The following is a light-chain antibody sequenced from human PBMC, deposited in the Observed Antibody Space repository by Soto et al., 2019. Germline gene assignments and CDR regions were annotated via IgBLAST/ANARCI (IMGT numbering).Light chain of an antibody. J-gene: IGKJ5*01. V-gene: IGKV3-15*01. CDR2: GAS. Sequence: EIAMTQSPATLSVSLGERATLSCRASQYISNNLAWYQQRPGQAPSLLIYGASTRATGVPARFSGSGSGTDFLLSFIGLQSEDSAVYYCQQYNHWSSITFGQGTRLEIK. CDR3: QQYNHWSSIT. CDR1: QYISNN.